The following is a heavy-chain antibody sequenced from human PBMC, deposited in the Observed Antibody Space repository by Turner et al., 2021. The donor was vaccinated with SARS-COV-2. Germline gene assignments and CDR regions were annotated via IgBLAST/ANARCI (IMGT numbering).Heavy chain of an antibody. CDR3: ARGRGARSYYYYGMDV. V-gene: IGHV3-48*01. CDR2: ISSSSSTI. CDR1: GFTFSSYN. Sequence: EVQLVESGGGWVQPGGSVRLPCAASGFTFSSYNINWIRQAPGKGLEWVSYISSSSSTIYYADSVKGRFTISRDNAKNSLYLQMNSLRAEDTAVYYCARGRGARSYYYYGMDVWGQGTTVTVSS. J-gene: IGHJ6*02. D-gene: IGHD1-26*01.